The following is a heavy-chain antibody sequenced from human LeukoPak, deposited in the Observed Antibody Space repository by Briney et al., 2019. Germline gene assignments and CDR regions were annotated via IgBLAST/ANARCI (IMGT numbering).Heavy chain of an antibody. D-gene: IGHD5-12*01. CDR2: VNPNSGGT. J-gene: IGHJ6*01. V-gene: IGHV1-2*02. Sequence: ASVKVSCKASGYTFTGYYMHWVRQAPGQGLEWMGLVNPNSGGTNYAQKFQGRVTMTRDASIITAYMELSRLRSDDTAVGYCARDLGRGYDAFGFYYAMDVSGQGTTVTVSS. CDR3: ARDLGRGYDAFGFYYAMDV. CDR1: GYTFTGYY.